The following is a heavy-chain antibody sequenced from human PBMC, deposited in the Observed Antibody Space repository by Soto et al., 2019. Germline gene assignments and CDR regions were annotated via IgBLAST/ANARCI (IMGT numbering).Heavy chain of an antibody. D-gene: IGHD2-15*01. CDR1: GFTFSSYA. CDR3: AKVRSWRAIYSSGGYCTGYG. Sequence: PGGSLILSCAASGFTFSSYAMHWVRQAPGKGLEWVAVISDDGSGKFYEDSVKGRFTISRDDAKNILYLQTNSLRTEYTAVYYCAKVRSWRAIYSSGGYCTGYGWGQG. CDR2: ISDDGSGK. J-gene: IGHJ4*02. V-gene: IGHV3-30*18.